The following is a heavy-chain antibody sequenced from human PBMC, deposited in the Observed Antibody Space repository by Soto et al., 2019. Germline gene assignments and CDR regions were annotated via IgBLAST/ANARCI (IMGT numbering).Heavy chain of an antibody. J-gene: IGHJ4*02. Sequence: SETLSLTCTVSGGSISSYYWSWIRQPPGKGLEWIGYIYYSGSTYYNPSLKSRVTISVDTSKNQFSLKLSSVTAADTAVYYCARGNPSYCGGDCYPPFDYWGQGTLVTVSS. V-gene: IGHV4-59*12. CDR2: IYYSGST. CDR3: ARGNPSYCGGDCYPPFDY. D-gene: IGHD2-21*02. CDR1: GGSISSYY.